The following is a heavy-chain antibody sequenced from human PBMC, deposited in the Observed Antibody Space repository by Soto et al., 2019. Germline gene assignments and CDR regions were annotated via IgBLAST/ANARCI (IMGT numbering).Heavy chain of an antibody. D-gene: IGHD6-13*01. Sequence: QVQLVQSGPGGRKPGASVKVSCKASGYIFSRYGISWVRQAPGQGLEWMAWISGYNGNTKFGERVQGRVNVTTDTTTSTAYMEVRSLRSDDTAVYYCTNEAAAERNYYGLDFWGQGTTVSASS. CDR1: GYIFSRYG. CDR2: ISGYNGNT. V-gene: IGHV1-18*04. CDR3: TNEAAAERNYYGLDF. J-gene: IGHJ6*02.